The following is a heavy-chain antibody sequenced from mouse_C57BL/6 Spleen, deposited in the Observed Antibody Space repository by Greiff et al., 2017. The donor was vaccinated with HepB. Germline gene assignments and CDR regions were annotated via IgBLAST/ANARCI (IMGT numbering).Heavy chain of an antibody. V-gene: IGHV7-3*01. CDR2: IRNKANGYTT. CDR1: GFTFTDYY. Sequence: DVQLQESGGGLVQPGGSLSLSCAASGFTFTDYYMSWVRQPPGKALEWLGFIRNKANGYTTEYSASVKGRFTISRDNSQSILYLQMNALRAEDSATYYCARSSQRNYYAMDYWGQGTSVTVSS. D-gene: IGHD3-2*02. J-gene: IGHJ4*01. CDR3: ARSSQRNYYAMDY.